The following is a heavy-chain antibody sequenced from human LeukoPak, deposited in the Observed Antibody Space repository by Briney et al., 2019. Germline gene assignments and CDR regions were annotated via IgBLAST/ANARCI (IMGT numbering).Heavy chain of an antibody. CDR2: INPRGDST. D-gene: IGHD4-17*01. Sequence: ASVKVSCKASGYTFTTYYMHWVRQAPGQGLEWMGVINPRGDSTTYAQKFQGRLTMTRDSSTSTIYMELSSLRSDDTAVYYCGREMLSYGDCIDYWGQGTLVTVSS. CDR3: GREMLSYGDCIDY. J-gene: IGHJ4*02. CDR1: GYTFTTYY. V-gene: IGHV1-46*01.